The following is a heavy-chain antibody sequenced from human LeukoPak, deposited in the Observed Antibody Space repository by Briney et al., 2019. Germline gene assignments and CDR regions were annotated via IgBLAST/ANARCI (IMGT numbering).Heavy chain of an antibody. J-gene: IGHJ4*02. V-gene: IGHV1-2*02. CDR2: INPNSGGT. Sequence: ASVKVSYTPSEHTFTGYYMHWVRQAPGQPLEWMGWINPNSGGTKYAQKFQGRVTMTRDTSISTAYMELTRLRSDDTAVYYCARDNGDYWFDYWGQGTLVTVSS. CDR3: ARDNGDYWFDY. CDR1: EHTFTGYY. D-gene: IGHD4-17*01.